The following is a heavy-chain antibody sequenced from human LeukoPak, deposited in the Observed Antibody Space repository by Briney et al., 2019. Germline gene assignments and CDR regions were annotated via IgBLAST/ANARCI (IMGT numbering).Heavy chain of an antibody. CDR1: GSTFDDYA. V-gene: IGHV3-9*01. D-gene: IGHD6-13*01. CDR2: ISWDGGSI. Sequence: PGRSLRLSCTASGSTFDDYAMHWVRQAPGKGLEWVSGISWDGGSIAYADSVKGRFAISRDNAKNSLYLQMNSLRPEDTALYYCAKDFSSSWFGTWFDPWGQGTLVTVSS. CDR3: AKDFSSSWFGTWFDP. J-gene: IGHJ5*02.